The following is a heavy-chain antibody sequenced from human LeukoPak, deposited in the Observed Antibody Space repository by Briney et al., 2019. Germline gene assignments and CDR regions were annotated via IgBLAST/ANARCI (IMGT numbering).Heavy chain of an antibody. CDR2: ISGSGGST. Sequence: PGGSLRLSCAASGFTFSSYGMSWVRQAPGKGLEWVSAISGSGGSTYYADSVKGRFTISRDNSKNTLYLQMNSLRAEDTAVYYCAKKKVGRSSWNLAEYYFDYWGQGTLVTVSS. CDR1: GFTFSSYG. D-gene: IGHD6-13*01. J-gene: IGHJ4*02. V-gene: IGHV3-23*01. CDR3: AKKKVGRSSWNLAEYYFDY.